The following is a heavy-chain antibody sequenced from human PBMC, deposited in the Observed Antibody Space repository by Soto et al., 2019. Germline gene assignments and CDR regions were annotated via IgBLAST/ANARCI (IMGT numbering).Heavy chain of an antibody. V-gene: IGHV1-69*13. CDR2: IIPIFGTA. D-gene: IGHD3-16*01. Sequence: SVKVSCKASGGTFSSYAISWVRQAPGQGLEWMGGIIPIFGTANYAQKFQGRVTITADESTSTAYMELSSLRSEDTAVYYCARGCLKRTPGGGWFDPWGQGTLVTVSS. CDR3: ARGCLKRTPGGGWFDP. J-gene: IGHJ5*02. CDR1: GGTFSSYA.